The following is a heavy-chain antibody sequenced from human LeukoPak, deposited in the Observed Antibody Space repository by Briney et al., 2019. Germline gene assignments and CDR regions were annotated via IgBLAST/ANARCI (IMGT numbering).Heavy chain of an antibody. Sequence: GGSLRLSCAASGFTFSSYWMSWVHQAPGKGLEWVANIKQDGSEKYYVDSVKGRFTISRDNSKNTLCLQMSSLRAEDTAVYYCAKEIWPTVTTPGHTHFDYWGQGTLVTVSS. CDR3: AKEIWPTVTTPGHTHFDY. CDR2: IKQDGSEK. V-gene: IGHV3-7*01. D-gene: IGHD4-17*01. J-gene: IGHJ4*02. CDR1: GFTFSSYW.